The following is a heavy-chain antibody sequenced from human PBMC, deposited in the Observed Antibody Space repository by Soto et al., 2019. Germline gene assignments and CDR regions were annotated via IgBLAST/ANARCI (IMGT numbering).Heavy chain of an antibody. Sequence: LRLSCAASGFTFSSYAMHWVRQAPGKGLEWVAVISYDGSNKYYADSVKGRFTISRDNSKNTLYLQMNSLRAEDTAVYYCARAWSSSSALVDYWGQGTLVTVSS. V-gene: IGHV3-30-3*01. CDR1: GFTFSSYA. J-gene: IGHJ4*02. D-gene: IGHD6-6*01. CDR3: ARAWSSSSALVDY. CDR2: ISYDGSNK.